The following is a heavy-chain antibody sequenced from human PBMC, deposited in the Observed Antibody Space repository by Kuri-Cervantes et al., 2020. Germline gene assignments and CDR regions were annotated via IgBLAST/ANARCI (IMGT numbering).Heavy chain of an antibody. V-gene: IGHV4-61*02. CDR1: GGSISSGSYY. CDR3: ARASSWYNYYYYGMDV. J-gene: IGHJ6*02. CDR2: IYTSGST. D-gene: IGHD6-13*01. Sequence: LRLSCTVPGGSISSGSYYWSWIRQPAGKGLEWIGRIYTSGSTNYNPSLKSRVTISVDTSKNQFSLKLSSVTAADTAVYYCARASSWYNYYYYGMDVWGQGTTVTVSS.